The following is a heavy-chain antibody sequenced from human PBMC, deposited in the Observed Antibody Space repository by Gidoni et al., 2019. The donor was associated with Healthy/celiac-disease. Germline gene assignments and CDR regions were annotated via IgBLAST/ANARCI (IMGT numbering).Heavy chain of an antibody. D-gene: IGHD1-7*01. CDR1: GGPFSRYA. V-gene: IGHV1-69*01. CDR2: ISPIFGTA. Sequence: QVQLVQSGAAVQKPGSSVKVSCKSAGGPFSRYAISWVRQAPGQGLEWMGGISPIFGTANYAQKCQGRVTITADESTSTAYMELSSLRSEDTAVYYCARDEVKLELRDAFDIWGQGTMVTVSS. J-gene: IGHJ3*02. CDR3: ARDEVKLELRDAFDI.